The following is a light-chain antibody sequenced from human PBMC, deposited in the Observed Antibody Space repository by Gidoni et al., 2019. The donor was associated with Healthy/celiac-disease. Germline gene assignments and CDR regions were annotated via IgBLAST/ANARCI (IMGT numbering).Light chain of an antibody. V-gene: IGKV3-20*01. CDR2: GSS. CDR3: QQYGSSPPWT. CDR1: QSVSSSY. J-gene: IGKJ1*01. Sequence: PGTLSLSPGERATLSCRASQSVSSSYLAWYQQKPGQAPMLLIYGSSSRATGIPDRFSGRGSGTDFTLTISRLEPEDCAVYYCQQYGSSPPWTVGQGTKVEIK.